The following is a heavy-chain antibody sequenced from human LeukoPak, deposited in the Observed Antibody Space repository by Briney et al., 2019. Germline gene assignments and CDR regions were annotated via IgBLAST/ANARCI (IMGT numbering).Heavy chain of an antibody. CDR3: ARDGEDFWSGYLPSDY. J-gene: IGHJ4*02. CDR2: ISAYNGNT. D-gene: IGHD3-3*01. Sequence: ASVKVSCKASGYTFTSYGISWVRRAPGQGLEWMGWISAYNGNTNYAQKLQGRVTMTTDTSTSTAYMELRSLRSDDTAVYYCARDGEDFWSGYLPSDYWGQGTLVTVSS. CDR1: GYTFTSYG. V-gene: IGHV1-18*01.